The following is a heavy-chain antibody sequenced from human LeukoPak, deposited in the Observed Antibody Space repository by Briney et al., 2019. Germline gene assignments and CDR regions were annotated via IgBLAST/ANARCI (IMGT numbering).Heavy chain of an antibody. D-gene: IGHD1-26*01. CDR3: ARTGPWRWDPESAFDI. J-gene: IGHJ3*02. V-gene: IGHV3-48*03. Sequence: GGSLRLSCAASGFTFSSYEMNWVRQAPGKGLEWVSYISSSGSTIYYADSVKGRFTISRDNAKNSLYLQMNSLRAEDTAVYYCARTGPWRWDPESAFDIWGQGTMVTVSS. CDR1: GFTFSSYE. CDR2: ISSSGSTI.